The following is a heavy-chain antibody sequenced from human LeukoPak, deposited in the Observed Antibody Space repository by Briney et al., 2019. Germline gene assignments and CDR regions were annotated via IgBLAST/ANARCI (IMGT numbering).Heavy chain of an antibody. CDR1: GFTFSSYW. J-gene: IGHJ4*02. Sequence: GGSLRLSCAASGFTFSSYWMSWVRQAPGKGLEWVANIRQDGNEKYYVDSVKSRFTISRDNPKNSLYLQINNLRAEDTAVYYCGRLAHNAWYAIDFWGQGTLVTVSS. CDR2: IRQDGNEK. D-gene: IGHD2-2*01. V-gene: IGHV3-7*01. CDR3: GRLAHNAWYAIDF.